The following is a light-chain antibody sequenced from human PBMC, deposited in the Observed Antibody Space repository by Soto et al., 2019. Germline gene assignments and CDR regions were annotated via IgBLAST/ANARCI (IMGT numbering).Light chain of an antibody. CDR3: SSYAHSNNWV. CDR2: EVT. J-gene: IGLJ3*02. CDR1: SNDIGVFNY. Sequence: QSVLTQPPSASGSPGRSVTISCTGTSNDIGVFNYVSWYQQHPGKAPKLIIYEVTKRPSGVPDRFSGSKSGNTASLTVSGLQAEDEPDYYSSSYAHSNNWVFGGGTKLTVL. V-gene: IGLV2-8*01.